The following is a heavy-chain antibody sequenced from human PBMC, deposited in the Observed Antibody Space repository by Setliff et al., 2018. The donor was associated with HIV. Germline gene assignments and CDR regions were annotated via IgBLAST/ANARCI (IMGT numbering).Heavy chain of an antibody. J-gene: IGHJ5*02. CDR3: ARSPLPRNWFDP. Sequence: ETLSLTCAVYGGSFSGYYWSWIRQPPGKGLEWIGEINHSGSTNYNPSLKSRVTISVDTSKNQFSLKLSSVTAADTAVYYCARSPLPRNWFDPWGQGTLVTVSS. CDR2: INHSGST. V-gene: IGHV4-34*01. CDR1: GGSFSGYY.